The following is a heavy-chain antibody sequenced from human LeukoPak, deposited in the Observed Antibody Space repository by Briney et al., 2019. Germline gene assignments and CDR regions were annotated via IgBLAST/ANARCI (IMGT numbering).Heavy chain of an antibody. D-gene: IGHD5-12*01. CDR1: GFRFSSYA. CDR3: AKDWKGYSGYVPFDY. Sequence: GGSLRLSCAASGFRFSSYAMSWVRQAPGKGLEWVSAISGSGVSTYYADSVKGRFTVSRDNSKNTLYLQMNSLRAEDTAVYYCAKDWKGYSGYVPFDYWGQGTLVTVSS. V-gene: IGHV3-23*01. J-gene: IGHJ4*02. CDR2: ISGSGVST.